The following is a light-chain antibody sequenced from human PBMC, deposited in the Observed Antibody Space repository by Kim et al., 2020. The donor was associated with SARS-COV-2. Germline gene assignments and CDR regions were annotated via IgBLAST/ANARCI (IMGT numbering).Light chain of an antibody. CDR2: AAS. V-gene: IGKV1-39*01. Sequence: DIQMTQSPSSLSASVGDRVTIACRASQSISTYLNWYQQKPGKAPNLLIYAASSLQSGVPSRFSGSGSGTDFTLTISSLQPEDFATYYCQQSQTAPLLSFGGGTKVDIK. J-gene: IGKJ4*01. CDR3: QQSQTAPLLS. CDR1: QSISTY.